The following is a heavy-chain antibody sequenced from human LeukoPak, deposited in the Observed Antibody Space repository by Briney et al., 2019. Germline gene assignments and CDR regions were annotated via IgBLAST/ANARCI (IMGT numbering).Heavy chain of an antibody. CDR1: GFTFNTYT. CDR2: ISGSSGII. Sequence: GGSLRPSCAASGFTFNTYTMNWVRQAPGKGLEWVSYISGSSGIIDYADSVRGRFTISRDNAKNSLYLQMNSLRAEDTAVYYCASGDFWSGYPADYWGQGTLVTVSS. CDR3: ASGDFWSGYPADY. V-gene: IGHV3-48*01. J-gene: IGHJ4*02. D-gene: IGHD3-3*01.